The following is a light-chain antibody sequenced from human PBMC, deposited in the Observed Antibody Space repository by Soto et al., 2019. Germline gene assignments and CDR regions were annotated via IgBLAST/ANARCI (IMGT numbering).Light chain of an antibody. V-gene: IGKV3-20*01. CDR2: GAS. J-gene: IGKJ3*01. CDR1: QSVSSSH. CDR3: QQYGSSAGFT. Sequence: ETVLTQSPGTLSLSPGERATLSCRASQSVSSSHLAWYQKKSGQAPRLLIYGASSRATGIPDRFSGSGSGTDFTLTISRLEPEDFAVYYCQQYGSSAGFTFGPGTKVDIK.